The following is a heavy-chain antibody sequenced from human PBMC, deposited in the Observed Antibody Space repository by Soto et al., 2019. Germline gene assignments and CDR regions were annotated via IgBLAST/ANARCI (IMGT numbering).Heavy chain of an antibody. V-gene: IGHV3-74*01. D-gene: IGHD1-1*01. CDR3: ARGVRNHYAMDV. CDR2: INSDESSK. J-gene: IGHJ6*02. Sequence: EVQVEESGGGLVQPGGSLRLSCAASGFTFSNYWMHWVRQAPGKGLVLVSRINSDESSKNYADSVKGRFTISRDNAKNTVYLQMNSLRAEDTAVYYCARGVRNHYAMDVWGQGTTVTVSS. CDR1: GFTFSNYW.